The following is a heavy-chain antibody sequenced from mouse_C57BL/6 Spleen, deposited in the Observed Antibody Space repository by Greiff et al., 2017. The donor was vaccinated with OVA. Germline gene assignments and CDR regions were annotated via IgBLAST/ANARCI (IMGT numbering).Heavy chain of an antibody. CDR2: INPKNGGT. CDR1: GYTFTDYY. D-gene: IGHD3-2*02. CDR3: ARSSSGYSYYFDY. V-gene: IGHV1-26*01. Sequence: EVQLQQSGPELVKPGASVKISCKASGYTFTDYYMNWVKQSHGKSLEWIGDINPKNGGTSYNQKFKGKATLTVDKSSSTAYMELRSLTSEDSAVYYCARSSSGYSYYFDYWGQGTTLTVSS. J-gene: IGHJ2*01.